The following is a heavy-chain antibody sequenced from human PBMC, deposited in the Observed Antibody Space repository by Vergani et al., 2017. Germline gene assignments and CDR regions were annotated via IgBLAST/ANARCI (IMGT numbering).Heavy chain of an antibody. V-gene: IGHV5-51*01. CDR3: ASQAEYGSSWYGDYYYGMDV. CDR1: GYSFTSYW. Sequence: EVQLVQSGAEVKKPGESLKISCKGSGYSFTSYWIGWVRQMPGKGLEWMGIIYPGDSDTRYSPSFQGQVTISADKSISTAYLQWSSLKASDTAMYYCASQAEYGSSWYGDYYYGMDVWGQGTTVTVSS. CDR2: IYPGDSDT. D-gene: IGHD6-13*01. J-gene: IGHJ6*02.